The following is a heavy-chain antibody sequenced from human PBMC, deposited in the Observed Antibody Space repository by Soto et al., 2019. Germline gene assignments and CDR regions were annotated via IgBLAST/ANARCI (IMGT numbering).Heavy chain of an antibody. J-gene: IGHJ4*02. D-gene: IGHD3-3*01. CDR1: GLTFSSYA. V-gene: IGHV3-23*01. CDR2: ISNSGRST. Sequence: PGGSLRLSCAASGLTFSSYAMSWVRQAPGKGLEWVSHISNSGRSTKYADSVKGRFTISRDNSKNTLYLQMNSLRAEDTAIYYCAKDVLAYYDFWSWGQGTLVTVSS. CDR3: AKDVLAYYDFWS.